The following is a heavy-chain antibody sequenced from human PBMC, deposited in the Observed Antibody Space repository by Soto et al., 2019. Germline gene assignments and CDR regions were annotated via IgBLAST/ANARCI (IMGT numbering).Heavy chain of an antibody. CDR3: ARDVVAAAGDKFDY. CDR1: GFTFSSYA. J-gene: IGHJ4*02. V-gene: IGHV3-30-3*01. D-gene: IGHD6-13*01. Sequence: GGSLRLSCAASGFTFSSYAMHWVRQAPGKGLEWVAVISYDGSNKYYADSVKGRFTISRDNSKNTLYLQMNSLRAEDTAVYYCARDVVAAAGDKFDYWGQGTLVTVSS. CDR2: ISYDGSNK.